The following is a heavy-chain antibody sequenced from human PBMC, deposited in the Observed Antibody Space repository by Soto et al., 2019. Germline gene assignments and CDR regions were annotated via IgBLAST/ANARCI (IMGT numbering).Heavy chain of an antibody. CDR2: IYYSGST. CDR3: ARGVWLPTRFDY. J-gene: IGHJ4*02. V-gene: IGHV4-59*01. D-gene: IGHD3-16*01. Sequence: QVQLQESGPGLVKPSETLSLTCTVSGGSISSYYWSWIRQPPGKGLEWIGYIYYSGSTNYNPSLKCRVTIPVDTSKNQFSLKLSSVTAADTAVYYCARGVWLPTRFDYWGQGTLVTVSS. CDR1: GGSISSYY.